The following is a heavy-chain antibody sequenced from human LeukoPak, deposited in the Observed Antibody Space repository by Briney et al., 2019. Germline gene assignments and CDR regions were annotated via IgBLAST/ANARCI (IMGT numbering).Heavy chain of an antibody. CDR3: ARDIIAPGSLLYYDY. Sequence: SETLSLTCTVSGGSISSGDYYWSWIRQPPGKGLGWIGYIYYSGSTYYNPSLKSRVTISVDTSKNQFSLKLSSVTAADTAVYYCARDIIAPGSLLYYDYWGQGTLVTVSS. V-gene: IGHV4-30-4*01. CDR1: GGSISSGDYY. J-gene: IGHJ4*02. CDR2: IYYSGST. D-gene: IGHD6-13*01.